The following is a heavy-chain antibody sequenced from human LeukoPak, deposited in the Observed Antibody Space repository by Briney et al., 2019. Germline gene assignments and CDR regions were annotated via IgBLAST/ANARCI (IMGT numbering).Heavy chain of an antibody. CDR2: IYYSGST. D-gene: IGHD4-17*01. V-gene: IGHV4-59*01. CDR3: ARLVSTTAYYFDY. Sequence: PSETLSLTCTVSGGSISSYYWSWIRQPPGKGLEWIGYIYYSGSTNYNPSLKSRVTISVETSKNQFSLKLSSVTAADTAVYYCARLVSTTAYYFDYWGQGTLVTVSS. J-gene: IGHJ4*02. CDR1: GGSISSYY.